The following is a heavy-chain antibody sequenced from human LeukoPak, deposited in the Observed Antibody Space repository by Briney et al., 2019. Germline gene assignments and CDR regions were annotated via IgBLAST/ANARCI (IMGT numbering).Heavy chain of an antibody. CDR3: AKDVVPDSGWDLDY. J-gene: IGHJ4*02. V-gene: IGHV3-23*01. D-gene: IGHD6-19*01. CDR2: IYGNGERT. Sequence: GGSLRLSCVASGFTFSTYSMTWVRQAPGKGLEWVSSIYGNGERTFYADSVKGRFTIFRDNSKNTLYLEMLGLRPKDTAVYYCAKDVVPDSGWDLDYWGQGTLVTVSS. CDR1: GFTFSTYS.